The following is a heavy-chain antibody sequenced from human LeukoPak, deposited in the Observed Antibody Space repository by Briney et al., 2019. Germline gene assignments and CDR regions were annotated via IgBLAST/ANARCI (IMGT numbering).Heavy chain of an antibody. D-gene: IGHD6-19*01. CDR3: ARGGPSRGTGFYYFDY. J-gene: IGHJ4*02. CDR1: GYTFTSYY. Sequence: GASVKVSCKASGYTFTSYYMHWVRQAPGQGLEWMGIINPSGGSTSYAQKFQGRVTMTRDTSISIVYMELSRLRSDDTAVYYCARGGPSRGTGFYYFDYWGQGTLVTVSS. V-gene: IGHV1-46*01. CDR2: INPSGGST.